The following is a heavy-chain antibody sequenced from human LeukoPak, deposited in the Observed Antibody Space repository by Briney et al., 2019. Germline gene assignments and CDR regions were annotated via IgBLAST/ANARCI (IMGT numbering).Heavy chain of an antibody. CDR1: GGTFSSYA. CDR3: ATWLYYYDSSGYYNY. J-gene: IGHJ4*02. Sequence: SVKVSCKASGGTFSSYAISWVRQAPGQGLEWMGGIIPIFGTANYAQKFQGRVTITADKSTSTAYMELSSLRSEDTAVYYCATWLYYYDSSGYYNYWGQGTLVTVSS. D-gene: IGHD3-22*01. V-gene: IGHV1-69*06. CDR2: IIPIFGTA.